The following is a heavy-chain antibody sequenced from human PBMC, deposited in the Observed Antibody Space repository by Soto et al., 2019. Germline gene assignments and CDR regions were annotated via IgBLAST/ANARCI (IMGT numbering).Heavy chain of an antibody. J-gene: IGHJ2*01. D-gene: IGHD6-13*01. Sequence: QVQLQESGPGLVKPSGTLSLTCAVSGGSISSSNWWSWVRQPPGKGLEWIGEIYHSGSTNYNPSLKSRVTISVDKSKNQFSLKLSSVTAADTAVYYCARVNVLGWIAAAETHWYFDLWGRGTLVTVSS. CDR2: IYHSGST. CDR1: GGSISSSNW. V-gene: IGHV4-4*02. CDR3: ARVNVLGWIAAAETHWYFDL.